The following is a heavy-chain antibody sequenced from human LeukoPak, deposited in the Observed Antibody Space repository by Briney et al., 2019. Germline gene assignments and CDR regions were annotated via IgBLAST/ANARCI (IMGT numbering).Heavy chain of an antibody. CDR3: ARQLPTAAADTRGYFGY. CDR1: GGSIGNGDYY. CDR2: IFFGGST. V-gene: IGHV4-39*01. Sequence: SETLSLTCSVSGGSIGNGDYYWGWIRQAPGKGLEWIGSIFFGGSTHYNPSLKSRATIPVDTSKNQFSLKLTSVTAADAAMYYCARQLPTAAADTRGYFGYWGQGTVVTVSS. J-gene: IGHJ4*01. D-gene: IGHD6-25*01.